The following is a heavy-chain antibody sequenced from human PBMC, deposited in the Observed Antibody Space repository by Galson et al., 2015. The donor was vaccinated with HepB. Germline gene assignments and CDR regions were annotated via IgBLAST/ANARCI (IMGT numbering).Heavy chain of an antibody. J-gene: IGHJ4*02. CDR3: ARDRPEASYIWGSYRYTYLDY. V-gene: IGHV3-30-3*01. D-gene: IGHD3-16*02. Sequence: SLRLSCAASGFTFSSYAMHWVRQAPGKGLEWVAVISYDGSNKYYADSVKGRFTISRDNSKNTLYLQMNSLRAEDTAVYYCARDRPEASYIWGSYRYTYLDYWGQGTLVTVSS. CDR2: ISYDGSNK. CDR1: GFTFSSYA.